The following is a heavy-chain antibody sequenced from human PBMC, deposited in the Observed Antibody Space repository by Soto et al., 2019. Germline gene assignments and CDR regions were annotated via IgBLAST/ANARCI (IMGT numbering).Heavy chain of an antibody. V-gene: IGHV1-69*13. CDR2: IIPIFGTA. CDR1: GGTFSSYA. D-gene: IGHD6-13*01. J-gene: IGHJ4*02. CDR3: ARETPPYAGKCFDX. Sequence: SVKVSCKASGGTFSSYAISWVRQAPGQGLEWMGVIIPIFGTANYAQKFQGRVTITADESTSTAYMELSSLRSEDTAVYYCARETPPYAGKCFDXWGQVTLVTVSX.